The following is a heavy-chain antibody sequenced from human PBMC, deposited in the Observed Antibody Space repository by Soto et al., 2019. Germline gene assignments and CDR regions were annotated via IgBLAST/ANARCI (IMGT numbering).Heavy chain of an antibody. J-gene: IGHJ4*02. Sequence: PSATLSLTCTFSGASMSDYFWTWIRLPAGKRLEWIGRKSISGSTDYNPSLKGRASMSVDTSKNQFSLRLISVTAADTALYYCARSLGSAAGWSFDVWGQGILVTVSS. D-gene: IGHD3-16*01. CDR2: KSISGST. V-gene: IGHV4-4*07. CDR3: ARSLGSAAGWSFDV. CDR1: GASMSDYF.